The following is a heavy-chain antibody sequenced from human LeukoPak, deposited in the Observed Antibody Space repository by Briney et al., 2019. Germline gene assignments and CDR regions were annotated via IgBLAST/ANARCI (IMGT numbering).Heavy chain of an antibody. J-gene: IGHJ3*02. CDR3: ARDGDGTLWFGGLSLGAFDI. CDR1: GGSISSYY. D-gene: IGHD3-10*01. Sequence: PSETLSLTCTVSGGSISSYYWSWIRQPAGKGLEWIGRIYTSGSTNYNPSLKSRVTMSVDTSKNQFSLKLGSVTAADTAVYYCARDGDGTLWFGGLSLGAFDIWGQGTMVTVS. V-gene: IGHV4-4*07. CDR2: IYTSGST.